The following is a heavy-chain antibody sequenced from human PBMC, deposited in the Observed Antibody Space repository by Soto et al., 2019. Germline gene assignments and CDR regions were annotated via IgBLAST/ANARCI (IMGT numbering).Heavy chain of an antibody. CDR2: ISGSGGST. D-gene: IGHD6-13*01. Sequence: GGSLRLSCAASGFTFSSYAMSWVRQAPGKGLEWVSAISGSGGSTYYADSVKGRFTISRDNSKITLYLQMNSLRAEDTAVYYCARGVAAAGTEGYYYYYYYMDVWGKGTTVTVSS. CDR1: GFTFSSYA. J-gene: IGHJ6*03. CDR3: ARGVAAAGTEGYYYYYYYMDV. V-gene: IGHV3-23*01.